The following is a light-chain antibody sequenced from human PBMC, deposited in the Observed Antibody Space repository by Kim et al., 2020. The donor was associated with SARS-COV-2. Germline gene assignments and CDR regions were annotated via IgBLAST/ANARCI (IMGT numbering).Light chain of an antibody. J-gene: IGKJ4*01. CDR2: WAS. CDR1: QSVLYSSDNKNY. CDR3: QQYYSAPVS. V-gene: IGKV4-1*01. Sequence: ATINCKSSQSVLYSSDNKNYLAWYQQKPGQTPELLIYWASTRESGVPDRFSGSGSGTDFTLTISSLQAEDVAVYYCQQYYSAPVSFGGGTKVEI.